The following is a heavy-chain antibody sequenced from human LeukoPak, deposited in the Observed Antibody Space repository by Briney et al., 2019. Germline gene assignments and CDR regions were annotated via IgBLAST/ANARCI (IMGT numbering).Heavy chain of an antibody. J-gene: IGHJ4*02. V-gene: IGHV3-23*01. CDR3: AKGSGSGTHLPSARFDY. Sequence: PGGSLRLSCAASGFTFSSYAMSWVRQAPGKGLQWVAGISGGGIGTYYAGSVKGRFTISRDNSKNTMYVQMNSLRDDDTAVYFCAKGSGSGTHLPSARFDYWGQGTLVTVSS. D-gene: IGHD3-10*01. CDR2: ISGGGIGT. CDR1: GFTFSSYA.